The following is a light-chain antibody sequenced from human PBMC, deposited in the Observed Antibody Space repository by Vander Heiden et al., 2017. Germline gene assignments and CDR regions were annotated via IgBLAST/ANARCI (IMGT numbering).Light chain of an antibody. CDR3: SSFTSSSTVL. Sequence: QPALPHPPPVPGSPGRSITISCTGTSSDVGGNKYVSWYQQHPGKAPKLMIYEVSNRPSGVSNRFSGSKSGNTASLTISGLQAEDEADYYCSSFTSSSTVLFGGGTKLTVL. V-gene: IGLV2-14*01. CDR1: SSDVGGNKY. CDR2: EVS. J-gene: IGLJ2*01.